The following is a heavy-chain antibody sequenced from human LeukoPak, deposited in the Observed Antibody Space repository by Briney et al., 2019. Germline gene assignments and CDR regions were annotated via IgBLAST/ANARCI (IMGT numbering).Heavy chain of an antibody. CDR3: ARDLVSTYYYDSSGYSAAFDI. Sequence: GASVKVSCRASGYTFTGYYMHWVRQAPGQGLEWMGWINPNSGGTNYAQKFQGRVTMTRDASISTAYMELSRLRSDDTAVYYCARDLVSTYYYDSSGYSAAFDIWGQGTMVTVS. CDR2: INPNSGGT. D-gene: IGHD3-22*01. V-gene: IGHV1-2*02. J-gene: IGHJ3*02. CDR1: GYTFTGYY.